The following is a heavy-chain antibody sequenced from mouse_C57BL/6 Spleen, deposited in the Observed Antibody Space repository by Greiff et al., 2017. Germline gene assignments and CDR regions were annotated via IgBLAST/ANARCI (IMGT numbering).Heavy chain of an antibody. V-gene: IGHV1-81*01. D-gene: IGHD2-4*01. CDR1: GYTFTSYG. CDR3: ASPGIYYDYDGAMDY. CDR2: IYPRSGNT. J-gene: IGHJ4*01. Sequence: QVQLQQSGAELARPGASVKLSCKASGYTFTSYGISWVKQRTGQGLEWIGEIYPRSGNTYYNEKFKGKATLTADKSSSTAYMELRSLTSEDSAVYFCASPGIYYDYDGAMDYWGQGTSVTVSS.